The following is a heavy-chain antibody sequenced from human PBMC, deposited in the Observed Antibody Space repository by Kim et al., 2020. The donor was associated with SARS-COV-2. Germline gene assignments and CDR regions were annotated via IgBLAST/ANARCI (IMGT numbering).Heavy chain of an antibody. CDR1: GGTFSSYA. Sequence: SVKVSCKASGGTFSSYAISWVRQAPGQGLEWMGGIIPIFGTANYAQKFQGRVTITADESTSTAYMELSSLRSEDTAVYYCARDRLVTMVRGANEAFESFGYWGQGTLVTVSS. CDR3: ARDRLVTMVRGANEAFESFGY. V-gene: IGHV1-69*13. D-gene: IGHD3-10*01. J-gene: IGHJ4*02. CDR2: IIPIFGTA.